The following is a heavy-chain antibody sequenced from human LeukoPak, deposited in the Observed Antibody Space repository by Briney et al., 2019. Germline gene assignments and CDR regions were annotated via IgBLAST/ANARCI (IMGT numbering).Heavy chain of an antibody. J-gene: IGHJ4*02. CDR3: TTELI. V-gene: IGHV3-15*01. CDR1: GLTFSNAW. Sequence: GGSLRLSCAASGLTFSNAWMTWVRQAPGKGLEWVGRIKSRTVGGTIEYATSVRDRFTISRDDSKNTAYLQMSSLRTEDTGVYYCTTELIWGQGTLVTVSS. CDR2: IKSRTVGGTI. D-gene: IGHD2-8*01.